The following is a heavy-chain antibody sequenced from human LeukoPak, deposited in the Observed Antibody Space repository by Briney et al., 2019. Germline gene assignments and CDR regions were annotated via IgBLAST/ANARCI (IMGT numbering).Heavy chain of an antibody. Sequence: GGSLRLSCAASGFTFSSFWMSWVRQAPGKGLEWVANIKQDASEKHYVDSVKGRFTISRDNAKNSLYLQMNSLRAEDTAVYYCARIKRPVLTWIQLWSYYYYYMDVWGKGTTVTISS. CDR2: IKQDASEK. V-gene: IGHV3-7*01. D-gene: IGHD5-18*01. CDR1: GFTFSSFW. CDR3: ARIKRPVLTWIQLWSYYYYYMDV. J-gene: IGHJ6*03.